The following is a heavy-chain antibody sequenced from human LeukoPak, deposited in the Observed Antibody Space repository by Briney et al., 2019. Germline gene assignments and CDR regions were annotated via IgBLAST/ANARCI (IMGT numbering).Heavy chain of an antibody. D-gene: IGHD3-16*01. V-gene: IGHV1-24*01. CDR3: ATILLRLGEYYFDY. J-gene: IGHJ4*02. Sequence: ASVKVSCKVSGYNLTELSMHWVRQAPGKGLEWMGGFDPEDGETIYAQKFQGRVTMTENTSTDTAYMELSSLRSEDTAVYYCATILLRLGEYYFDYWGQGTLVTVSS. CDR2: FDPEDGET. CDR1: GYNLTELS.